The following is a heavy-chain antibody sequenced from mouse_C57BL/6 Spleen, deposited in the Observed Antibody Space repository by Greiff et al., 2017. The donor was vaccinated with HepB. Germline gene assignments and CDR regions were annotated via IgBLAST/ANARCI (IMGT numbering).Heavy chain of an antibody. V-gene: IGHV2-2*01. CDR3: ASYYGSTEWFAY. CDR2: IWSGGST. CDR1: GFSLTSYG. Sequence: VQLQQSGPGLVQPSQSLSITCTVSGFSLTSYGVHWVRQSPGKGLEWLGVIWSGGSTDYNAAFISRLSISKDNSKSQVFFKMNSLQADDTAIYYCASYYGSTEWFAYWGQGTLVTVSA. D-gene: IGHD1-1*01. J-gene: IGHJ3*01.